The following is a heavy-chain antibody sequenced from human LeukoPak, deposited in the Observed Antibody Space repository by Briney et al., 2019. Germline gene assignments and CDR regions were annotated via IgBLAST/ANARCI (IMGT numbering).Heavy chain of an antibody. CDR1: GYTFIGYY. J-gene: IGHJ6*02. V-gene: IGHV1-2*02. CDR2: SNPNSGVT. CDR3: ATMVRETLRHGMDV. Sequence: ASVKLSCKASGYTFIGYYMHWVRQAPGQGLEWMGWSNPNSGVTNYAQKFQGRVTMTRDTSISTAYMELNRLRSDDTAVYYCATMVRETLRHGMDVWGQGTTVTVSS. D-gene: IGHD3-10*01.